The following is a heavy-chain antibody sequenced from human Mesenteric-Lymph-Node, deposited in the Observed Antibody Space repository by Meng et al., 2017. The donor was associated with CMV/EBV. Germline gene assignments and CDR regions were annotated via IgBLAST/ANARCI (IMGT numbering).Heavy chain of an antibody. V-gene: IGHV3-74*01. Sequence: GGSLRLSCAASGFTFSTYWMHWVRQAPGKGLVWVSHINTDGSKITYADSVKGRFTISRDNAKNTLYLQMNSLRAEDTALYYCAKGYYDSSDYWDYWGQGSLVTVSS. D-gene: IGHD3-22*01. CDR1: GFTFSTYW. CDR3: AKGYYDSSDYWDY. CDR2: INTDGSKI. J-gene: IGHJ4*02.